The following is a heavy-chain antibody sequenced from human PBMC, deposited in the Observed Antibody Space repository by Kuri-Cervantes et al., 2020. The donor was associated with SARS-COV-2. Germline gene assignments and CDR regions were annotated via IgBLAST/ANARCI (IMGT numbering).Heavy chain of an antibody. Sequence: GGSLRLSCAASGFTFDDYGMSWVRQAPGKGLEWVSGINWNGGSTGYADSVKGRFTISRDNAKNSLYLQMNSLRAEDTAXYYCARSDYXXYYYMDVWGKGTTVTVSS. CDR2: INWNGGST. J-gene: IGHJ6*03. D-gene: IGHD4-17*01. CDR3: ARSDYXXYYYMDV. V-gene: IGHV3-20*04. CDR1: GFTFDDYG.